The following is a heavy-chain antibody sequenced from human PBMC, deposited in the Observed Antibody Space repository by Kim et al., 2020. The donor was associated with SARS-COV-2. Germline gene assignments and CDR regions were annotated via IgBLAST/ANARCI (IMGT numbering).Heavy chain of an antibody. CDR2: IYPGDSDT. CDR1: GYSFTSYW. Sequence: GESLKISCKGSGYSFTSYWIGWVRQMPGKGLEWMGIIYPGDSDTRYSPSFQGQVTISADKSISTAYLQWSSLKASDTAMYYCARNIAAAGTYYYYGMDVWGQGTTVTVSS. CDR3: ARNIAAAGTYYYYGMDV. V-gene: IGHV5-51*01. J-gene: IGHJ6*02. D-gene: IGHD6-13*01.